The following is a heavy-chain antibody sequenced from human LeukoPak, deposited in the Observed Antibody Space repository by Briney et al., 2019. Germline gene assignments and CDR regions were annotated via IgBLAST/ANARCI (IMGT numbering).Heavy chain of an antibody. CDR2: VSYNGSP. J-gene: IGHJ5*02. Sequence: PSETLPLTCTVSGGFVSSSEYYWTWIRQPPGQGLEWIGYVSYNGSPKYNPSLRSRVTTSIDTYKNQFSLRLSSVTAADTAVYFCARGDGSWLGGNGWYYHWGRGTLVTVSS. V-gene: IGHV4-61*08. D-gene: IGHD2-15*01. CDR1: GGFVSSSEYY. CDR3: ARGDGSWLGGNGWYYH.